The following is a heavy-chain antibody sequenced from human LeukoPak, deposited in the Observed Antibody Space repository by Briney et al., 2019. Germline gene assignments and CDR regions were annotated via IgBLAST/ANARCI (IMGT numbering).Heavy chain of an antibody. Sequence: ASVKVSCKVSGYTLTELSMHWVRQAPGKGLEWMGGFDPEDGETIYAQKFQGRVTMTEDTSTDTAYMELSSLRSEDTAVYYCATESRNYDFWTGSVRGWGQGTLVTVSS. J-gene: IGHJ4*02. CDR3: ATESRNYDFWTGSVRG. CDR2: FDPEDGET. D-gene: IGHD3/OR15-3a*01. CDR1: GYTLTELS. V-gene: IGHV1-24*01.